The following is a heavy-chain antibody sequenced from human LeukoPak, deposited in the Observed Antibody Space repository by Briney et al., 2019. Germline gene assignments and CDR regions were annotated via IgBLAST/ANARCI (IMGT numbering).Heavy chain of an antibody. CDR2: MNPKSGNT. J-gene: IGHJ6*03. Sequence: GASVKVSCKASGCTFTSYDINWVRQATGQGLEWMGWMNPKSGNTGYAQKFQGRVTMTRSTSISTAHMELTSLRSEDTAVYYCARGPGSPDLYMDVWGKGTTVTVSS. CDR3: ARGPGSPDLYMDV. D-gene: IGHD1-14*01. CDR1: GCTFTSYD. V-gene: IGHV1-8*01.